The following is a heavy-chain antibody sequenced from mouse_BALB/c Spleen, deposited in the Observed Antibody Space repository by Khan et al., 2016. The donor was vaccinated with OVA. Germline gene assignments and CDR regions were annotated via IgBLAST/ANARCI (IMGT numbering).Heavy chain of an antibody. CDR2: INPSTGYT. CDR1: GYTFTTYW. V-gene: IGHV1-7*01. D-gene: IGHD2-10*02. CDR3: ARRGLYGICTY. J-gene: IGHJ3*01. Sequence: QVQLQQSGAELAKPGASVKMSCTASGYTFTTYWMHWIKQRPGQGLEWIGYINPSTGYTDYNKNFKDKATLTADESSSTAYMQLNSLTSEDSAVYYWARRGLYGICTYWGQGTLVTVSA.